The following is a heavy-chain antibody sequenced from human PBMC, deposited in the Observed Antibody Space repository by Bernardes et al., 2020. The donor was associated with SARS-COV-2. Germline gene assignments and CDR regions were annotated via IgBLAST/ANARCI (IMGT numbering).Heavy chain of an antibody. Sequence: GGFLRLSCAAPGFTFSSYAMSWVRQAPGKGLGWVSAISGSGGSTYYADSVKGRFTISRDNSKNTLYLQMNSLRAEDTAVYYCAKDSARYCSGGSCYYGYWGQGTLVTVSS. CDR1: GFTFSSYA. CDR3: AKDSARYCSGGSCYYGY. V-gene: IGHV3-23*01. D-gene: IGHD2-15*01. J-gene: IGHJ4*02. CDR2: ISGSGGST.